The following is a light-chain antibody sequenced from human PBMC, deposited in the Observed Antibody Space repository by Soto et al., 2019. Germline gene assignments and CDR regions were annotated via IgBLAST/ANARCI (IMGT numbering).Light chain of an antibody. V-gene: IGLV2-11*01. CDR1: SSDVGDYNY. J-gene: IGLJ1*01. Sequence: QSALTQPRSVSGSPGQSVTISCTGTSSDVGDYNYVSWYQQHPGKAPKLMIYDVSKRPSGVPDRFSGSKSGNTASLTISGLQAEDEADYYCCSYAGSRYVFGTGTKVTV. CDR2: DVS. CDR3: CSYAGSRYV.